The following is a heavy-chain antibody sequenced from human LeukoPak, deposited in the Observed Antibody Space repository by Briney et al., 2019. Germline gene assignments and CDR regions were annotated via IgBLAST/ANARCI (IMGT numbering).Heavy chain of an antibody. CDR2: IFYSGGT. CDR1: GGSFSGYY. V-gene: IGHV4-59*01. D-gene: IGHD5-18*01. J-gene: IGHJ4*02. CDR3: ARDKQPGDY. Sequence: SETLSLTCAVYGGSFSGYYWSWIRQPPGKGLEWVGYIFYSGGTHYNPSLKSRVTISVDTSKNQFSLKLSSVTAADTAVYYCARDKQPGDYWGQGTLVTVSS.